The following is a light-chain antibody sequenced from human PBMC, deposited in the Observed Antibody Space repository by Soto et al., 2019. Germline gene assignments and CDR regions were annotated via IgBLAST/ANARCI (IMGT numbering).Light chain of an antibody. CDR3: QHRSNWPLT. J-gene: IGKJ4*01. Sequence: EVVMTQSPDTLSVSPGERATLSCRASQSVSSHLAWYQQKPGQAPRLLIYGASTGATGIPARFSGSVSGTEFTLTISSLEPEDFEVYYCQHRSNWPLTFGRGTKVDIX. CDR1: QSVSSH. V-gene: IGKV3-15*01. CDR2: GAS.